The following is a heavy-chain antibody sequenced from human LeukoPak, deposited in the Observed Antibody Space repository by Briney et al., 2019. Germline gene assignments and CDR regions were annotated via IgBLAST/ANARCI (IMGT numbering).Heavy chain of an antibody. J-gene: IGHJ4*02. CDR2: IIPILGIA. CDR1: GGTFSSYA. Sequence: SVKVSCKASGGTFSSYAISWVRQAPGQGLEWMGRIIPILGIANYAQKFQGRVTITADKSTSTAHMELSSLRSEDTAVYYCARGLSGYSGNTGAYFDYWGQGTLVTVSS. D-gene: IGHD5-12*01. V-gene: IGHV1-69*04. CDR3: ARGLSGYSGNTGAYFDY.